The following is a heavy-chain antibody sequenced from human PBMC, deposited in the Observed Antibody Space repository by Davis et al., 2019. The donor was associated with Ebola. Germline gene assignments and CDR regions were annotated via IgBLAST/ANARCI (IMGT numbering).Heavy chain of an antibody. Sequence: GESLKISCKGSGYSFTSYWIGWVRQMPRKGLEWMGIIYPGDSDTRYSPSFQGQVTISADKSITTAYLHWNSLKASDTAMYYCARQGAPYSAPANWGQGTLVTVSS. CDR1: GYSFTSYW. CDR2: IYPGDSDT. CDR3: ARQGAPYSAPAN. V-gene: IGHV5-51*01. J-gene: IGHJ4*02. D-gene: IGHD1-26*01.